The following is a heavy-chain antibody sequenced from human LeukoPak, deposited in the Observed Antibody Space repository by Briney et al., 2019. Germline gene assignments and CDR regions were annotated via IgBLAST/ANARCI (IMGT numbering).Heavy chain of an antibody. CDR2: ISYDGSNK. J-gene: IGHJ1*01. V-gene: IGHV3-30*18. CDR3: AKDRAAAGSPKYFQH. D-gene: IGHD6-13*01. Sequence: GRSLRLSCAASGFTFSSYGMHWVRQAPGKGREWVAVISYDGSNKYYADSVKGRFTITRDNSKNTLYLQMNSLRAEDTAVYYCAKDRAAAGSPKYFQHWGQGSLVTVSS. CDR1: GFTFSSYG.